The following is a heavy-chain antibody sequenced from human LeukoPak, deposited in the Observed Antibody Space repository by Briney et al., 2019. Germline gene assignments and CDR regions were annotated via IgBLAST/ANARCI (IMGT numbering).Heavy chain of an antibody. CDR1: GGSISSSNW. V-gene: IGHV4-4*02. CDR2: IYHSGST. CDR3: ARGGMGYSSSWYIDY. Sequence: PSGTLSLTCAVSGGSISSSNWWSWVRQPPGKGLEWIGEIYHSGSTNYNPSLKSRVTISVDKSKNQFSLKLCSVTAADTAVYYCARGGMGYSSSWYIDYWGQGTLVTVSS. D-gene: IGHD6-13*01. J-gene: IGHJ4*02.